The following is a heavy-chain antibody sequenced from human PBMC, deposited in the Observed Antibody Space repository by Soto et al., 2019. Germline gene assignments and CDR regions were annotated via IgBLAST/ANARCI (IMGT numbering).Heavy chain of an antibody. CDR2: IYYSGST. D-gene: IGHD6-13*01. Sequence: QLQLQESGPGLVKPSETLSLTCTVSGGSISSSSYYWGWICQPPGKGLKWIGSIYYSGSTYYNPSLKSRVTISVDTSKNQFSLKLSSVSAADTAVYYCARHHTGSWYYYNHPQDAFDIWGQGTMVTVSS. CDR1: GGSISSSSYY. J-gene: IGHJ3*02. V-gene: IGHV4-39*01. CDR3: ARHHTGSWYYYNHPQDAFDI.